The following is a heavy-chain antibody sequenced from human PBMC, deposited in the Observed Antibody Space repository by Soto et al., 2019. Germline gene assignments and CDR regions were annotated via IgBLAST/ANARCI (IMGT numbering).Heavy chain of an antibody. Sequence: GGSLRLSCAASGFTFSSYAMSWVRQAPGKGLEWVSAISGSGGSTYYADSVKGRFTISRDNSKNTLYLQMNSLRAEDTAVYYCAKSDSSGYYINDAFDIWGQGTMVTVS. J-gene: IGHJ3*02. D-gene: IGHD3-22*01. CDR3: AKSDSSGYYINDAFDI. CDR2: ISGSGGST. CDR1: GFTFSSYA. V-gene: IGHV3-23*01.